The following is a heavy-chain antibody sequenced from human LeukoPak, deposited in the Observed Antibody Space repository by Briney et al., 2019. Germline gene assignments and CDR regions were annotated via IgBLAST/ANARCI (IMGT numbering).Heavy chain of an antibody. CDR3: ARDTSWSGYSLGWFDP. J-gene: IGHJ5*02. V-gene: IGHV1-18*01. Sequence: ASVKVSCKASGYTFTSYGISWVRQAPGQGLEWMGWISAYNGNTNYAQKLQGRATMTTDTSTSTAYMELRSLRSDDTAVYYCARDTSWSGYSLGWFDPWGQGTLVTVSS. CDR1: GYTFTSYG. D-gene: IGHD3-3*01. CDR2: ISAYNGNT.